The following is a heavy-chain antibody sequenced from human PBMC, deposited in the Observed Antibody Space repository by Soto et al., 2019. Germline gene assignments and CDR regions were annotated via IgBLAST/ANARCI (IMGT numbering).Heavy chain of an antibody. CDR3: AGGDYSNYYYYTDV. V-gene: IGHV4-59*01. CDR1: GGSLSSYY. Sequence: SETLSLTCTVSGGSLSSYYWSWIRQPPGKGLEWIGYIYYSGSTNYNPSLKSRVTISVDTSKNQFSLKLSSVTAADTAVYYCAGGDYSNYYYYTDVWGKGTTVTVSS. J-gene: IGHJ6*03. D-gene: IGHD4-4*01. CDR2: IYYSGST.